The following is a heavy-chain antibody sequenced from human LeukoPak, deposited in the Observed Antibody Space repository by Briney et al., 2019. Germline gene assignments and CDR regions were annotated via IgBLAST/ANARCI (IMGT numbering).Heavy chain of an antibody. CDR1: GGSISSGSYY. J-gene: IGHJ4*02. CDR3: ARVSQLGIPDY. Sequence: SETLPLTCTVSGGSISSGSYYWSWIRQPAGKGLEWIGRIYTSGSTNYNPSLKSRVTISVDTSKNQFSLKLSSVTAADTAVYYCARVSQLGIPDYWGQGTLVTVSS. CDR2: IYTSGST. D-gene: IGHD7-27*01. V-gene: IGHV4-61*02.